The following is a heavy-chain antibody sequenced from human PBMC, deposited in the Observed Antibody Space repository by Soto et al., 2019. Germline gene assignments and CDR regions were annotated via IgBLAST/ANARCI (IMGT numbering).Heavy chain of an antibody. CDR2: ISSSSSTI. CDR3: ARLVVPAAFYYMDV. Sequence: GGSLRLSCAASGFTFSSYSMNWVRQAPGKGLEWVSYISSSSSTIYYADSVKGRFTISRDNAKNSLYLQMNSLRAEDTAMYYCARLVVPAAFYYMDVWGKGTTVTVSS. V-gene: IGHV3-48*01. D-gene: IGHD2-2*01. J-gene: IGHJ6*03. CDR1: GFTFSSYS.